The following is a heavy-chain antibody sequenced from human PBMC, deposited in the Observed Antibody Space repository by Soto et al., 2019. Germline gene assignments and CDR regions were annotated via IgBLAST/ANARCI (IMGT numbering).Heavy chain of an antibody. CDR1: GFTFSDYY. CDR2: ISSSSSYT. Sequence: GGSLRLSCAASGFTFSDYYMSWIRQAPGKGLEWVSYISSSSSYTNYADSVKGRFTISRDNAKNSLYLQMNSLRAEDTAVYYCARFGRTYYYGSRSPDNWFDPWGQGTLVTVSS. V-gene: IGHV3-11*06. J-gene: IGHJ5*02. CDR3: ARFGRTYYYGSRSPDNWFDP. D-gene: IGHD3-10*01.